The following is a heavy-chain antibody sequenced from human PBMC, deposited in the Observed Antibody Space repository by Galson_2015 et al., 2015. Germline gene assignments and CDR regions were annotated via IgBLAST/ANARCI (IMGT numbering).Heavy chain of an antibody. Sequence: TLSLTCVVSGGSITRGSYSWSWIRQPPGKGLEWIGYIYQSGSAYYKPSLKSRVTISVDRSKNQFSLKLSSVTAADTAVYYCARTIGDLSYYYYYMDVWGKGTTVTVSS. CDR1: GGSITRGSYS. CDR3: ARTIGDLSYYYYYMDV. CDR2: IYQSGSA. V-gene: IGHV4-30-2*01. J-gene: IGHJ6*03. D-gene: IGHD3-10*01.